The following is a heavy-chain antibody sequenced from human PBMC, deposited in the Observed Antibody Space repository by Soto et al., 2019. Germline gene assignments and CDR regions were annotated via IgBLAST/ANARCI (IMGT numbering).Heavy chain of an antibody. CDR3: ARVMNAAGTYYDFWSAHGGYFDY. CDR2: IYYSGST. CDR1: GGSISGGGYY. V-gene: IGHV4-31*03. D-gene: IGHD3-3*01. J-gene: IGHJ4*02. Sequence: PSETLSLTCTVSGGSISGGGYYWSWIRQHPGKGLEWIGYIYYSGSTYYNPSLKSRVTISVDTSKNQFSLKLSSVTAADTAVYYCARVMNAAGTYYDFWSAHGGYFDYWGQGTLVTVSS.